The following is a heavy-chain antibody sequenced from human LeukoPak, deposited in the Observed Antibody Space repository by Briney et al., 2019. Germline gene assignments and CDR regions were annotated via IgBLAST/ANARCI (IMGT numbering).Heavy chain of an antibody. J-gene: IGHJ6*04. V-gene: IGHV3-48*03. CDR3: ARGSTYYDILTGYYYYYGMDV. Sequence: GGSLRLSCAASGLTFSSYEMNWVRQAPGKGLEWVSYISSSGNSIYYADSVKGRFTISRDNAKNSLYLQMNSLRAEDTAVYYCARGSTYYDILTGYYYYYGMDVWGKGATVTVSS. D-gene: IGHD3-9*01. CDR1: GLTFSSYE. CDR2: ISSSGNSI.